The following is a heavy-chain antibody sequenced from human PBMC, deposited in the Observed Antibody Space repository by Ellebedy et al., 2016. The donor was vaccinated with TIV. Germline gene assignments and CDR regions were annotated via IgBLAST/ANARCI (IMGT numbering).Heavy chain of an antibody. CDR3: AREIKEPGPGSHDY. J-gene: IGHJ4*02. D-gene: IGHD3-10*01. CDR1: GFTFSSYA. CDR2: ISYDGSNK. V-gene: IGHV3-30-3*01. Sequence: PGGSLRLSCAASGFTFSSYAMHWVRQAPGKGLEWVAVISYDGSNKYYADSVKGRFTISRDNAKNSLYLQMNSLKAEDTAVYYCAREIKEPGPGSHDYWGQGTLVTVSS.